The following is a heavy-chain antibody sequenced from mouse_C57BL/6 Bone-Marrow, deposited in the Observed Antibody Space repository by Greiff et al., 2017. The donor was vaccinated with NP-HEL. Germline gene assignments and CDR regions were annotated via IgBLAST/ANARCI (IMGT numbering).Heavy chain of an antibody. V-gene: IGHV1-69*01. CDR3: ARGGYVYDFAY. Sequence: QVQLQQPGAELVMPGASVKLSCKASGYTFTSYWMHWVKQRPGQGLEWIGEIDPSDSYTNYNQKFKGKATLTVDTSSSTAYMQLSSLTSEDSAVYYCARGGYVYDFAYWGQGTLVTVSA. CDR1: GYTFTSYW. D-gene: IGHD2-2*01. CDR2: IDPSDSYT. J-gene: IGHJ3*01.